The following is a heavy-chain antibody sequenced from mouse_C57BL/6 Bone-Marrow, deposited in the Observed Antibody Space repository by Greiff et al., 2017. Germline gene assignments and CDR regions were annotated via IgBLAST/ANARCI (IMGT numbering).Heavy chain of an antibody. D-gene: IGHD4-1*01. J-gene: IGHJ2*01. CDR1: GYTFTSYW. Sequence: QVQLQQPGAELVKPGASVKLSCKASGYTFTSYWMHWVKQRPGQGLEWIGMIHPNSGSTNYNEKFKSKATLTVDKSSSTAYMQLSSLTSEDSAVYYCARLGWDGDYFDYWGQGTTLTVSS. V-gene: IGHV1-64*01. CDR3: ARLGWDGDYFDY. CDR2: IHPNSGST.